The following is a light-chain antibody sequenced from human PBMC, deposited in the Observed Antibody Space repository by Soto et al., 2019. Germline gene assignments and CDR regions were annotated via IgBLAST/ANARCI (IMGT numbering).Light chain of an antibody. CDR3: QQSYTTPT. V-gene: IGKV1-39*01. CDR1: QSVISY. CDR2: VTS. Sequence: DIQMTQSPSSLSASVGNRVTITCRASQSVISYVNWYQQKPGKIPKLLIYVTSSLQSGVPSRFNGSGSGTDFTLTISSLQPEDFATYYCQQSYTTPTFGGGTKVEIK. J-gene: IGKJ4*01.